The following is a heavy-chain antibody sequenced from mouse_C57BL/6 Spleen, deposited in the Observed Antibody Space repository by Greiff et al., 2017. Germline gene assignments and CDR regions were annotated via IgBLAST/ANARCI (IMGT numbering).Heavy chain of an antibody. CDR3: ARNYYGNYIDY. CDR1: GYTFTSYW. D-gene: IGHD2-1*01. CDR2: IDPSDSYT. V-gene: IGHV1-69*01. J-gene: IGHJ2*01. Sequence: QVQLQQSGAELVMPGASVKLSCKASGYTFTSYWMHWVKQRPGQGLEWIGEIDPSDSYTKYNQKFKGKSTLTVDKSSSTAYMQLSSLTSEDSAVYYCARNYYGNYIDYWGQGTTLTVSS.